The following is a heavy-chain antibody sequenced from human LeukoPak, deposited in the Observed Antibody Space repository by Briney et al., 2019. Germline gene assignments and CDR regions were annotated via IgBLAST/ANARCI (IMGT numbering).Heavy chain of an antibody. CDR2: IHLGDSDV. D-gene: IGHD6-19*01. CDR1: GFTFTNNW. V-gene: IGHV5-51*01. J-gene: IGHJ4*02. Sequence: GESLKISCKGFGFTFTNNWIGWVRQKPGKGLEWMRIIHLGDSDVRYSPSFQGQVTISADKSTTTAYLQWSSLKASDTAMYYCARHPSFYSGWPLDYWGQGTLVTVSS. CDR3: ARHPSFYSGWPLDY.